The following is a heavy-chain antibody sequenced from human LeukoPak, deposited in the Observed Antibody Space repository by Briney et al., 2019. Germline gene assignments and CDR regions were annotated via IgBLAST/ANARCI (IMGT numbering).Heavy chain of an antibody. CDR1: GYTLTELS. V-gene: IGHV1-24*01. J-gene: IGHJ4*02. Sequence: ASVKVSCKDSGYTLTELSMHWVRQAPGKGLEWMGGFDPEGGETIYAQKFQGRVTMTEDTSTDTAYMELSSLRSEDTAVYYCATDLGYCSSTSCYSIGWGQGTLVTVSS. D-gene: IGHD2-2*01. CDR3: ATDLGYCSSTSCYSIG. CDR2: FDPEGGET.